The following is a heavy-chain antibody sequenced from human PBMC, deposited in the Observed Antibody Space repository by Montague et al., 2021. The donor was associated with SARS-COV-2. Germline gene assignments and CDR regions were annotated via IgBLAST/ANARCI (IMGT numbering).Heavy chain of an antibody. J-gene: IGHJ4*01. CDR3: ARRGSGSTDLAY. Sequence: SETLSLTCAVYGGSFSGYYWCWTCQPQGPGLERNGEINHSGSTKYNQYPTGWVSMSVDKYWSKIPLRLTAVSVADTAIYYCARRGSGSTDLAYWGQGTLVTVSS. D-gene: IGHD1-26*01. V-gene: IGHV4-34*01. CDR2: INHSGST. CDR1: GGSFSGYY.